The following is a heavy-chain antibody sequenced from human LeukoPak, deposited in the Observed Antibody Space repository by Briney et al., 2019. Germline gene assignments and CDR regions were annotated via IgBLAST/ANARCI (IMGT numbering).Heavy chain of an antibody. Sequence: GGSLRLSCAASGFTFTNYAMTWVRQAPGKGLEWVSAISGSGGSTYYADSVKGRFTISRDNSKNTLYLQMNSLRAEDTAIYYCAKDYYYDSSGLTASEYWGQGTLVTVSS. V-gene: IGHV3-23*01. CDR1: GFTFTNYA. CDR2: ISGSGGST. D-gene: IGHD3-22*01. J-gene: IGHJ4*02. CDR3: AKDYYYDSSGLTASEY.